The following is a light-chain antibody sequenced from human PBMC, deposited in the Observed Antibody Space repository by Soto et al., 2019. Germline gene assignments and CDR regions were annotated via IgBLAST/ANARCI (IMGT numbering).Light chain of an antibody. J-gene: IGKJ5*01. Sequence: EIALTQSPGTLSLSPGERATLNCRASQSVSSSYIAWYQQRPGQTPSLLIYGASTRATGIPDRFSGSGSGTHFTLTISRLEPGDFAVYYCQHFGGTTFTFGQGTRLEIK. CDR2: GAS. CDR1: QSVSSSY. CDR3: QHFGGTTFT. V-gene: IGKV3-20*01.